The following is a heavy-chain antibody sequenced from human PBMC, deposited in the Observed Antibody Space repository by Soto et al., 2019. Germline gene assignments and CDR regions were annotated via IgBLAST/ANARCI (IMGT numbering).Heavy chain of an antibody. CDR2: IFYSGST. CDR1: GGSISSGDHY. J-gene: IGHJ5*02. Sequence: PSETLSLTCTVSGGSISSGDHYWSWIRQHPGKGLEWIGYIFYSGSTHYSPSLKGRVTMSVDTSKNQFSLKLSSVTAADTAVYYCAREVIVVVPAVTTYNWFDPWGQGTLVTVSS. V-gene: IGHV4-31*03. D-gene: IGHD2-2*01. CDR3: AREVIVVVPAVTTYNWFDP.